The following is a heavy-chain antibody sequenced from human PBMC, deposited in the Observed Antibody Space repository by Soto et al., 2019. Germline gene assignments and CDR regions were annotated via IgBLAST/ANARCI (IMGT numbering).Heavy chain of an antibody. CDR3: ASITIFGVVTKDY. V-gene: IGHV3-74*01. D-gene: IGHD3-3*01. Sequence: EVQLVESGGGLVQPGGSLRLSCAASGFTFSSYWMHWVRQATGKGLVWVSRINSDGSSTSYADSVKGRFTISRDNAKNTLYLQMNSLRAEDTAVYYCASITIFGVVTKDYWGQGTLVTVSS. J-gene: IGHJ4*02. CDR2: INSDGSST. CDR1: GFTFSSYW.